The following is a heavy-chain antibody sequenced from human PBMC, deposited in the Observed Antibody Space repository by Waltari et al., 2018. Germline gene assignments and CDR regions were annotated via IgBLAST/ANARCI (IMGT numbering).Heavy chain of an antibody. CDR3: ARRGQTTVSYYFDY. D-gene: IGHD4-4*01. V-gene: IGHV4-30-4*08. Sequence: QVQLQESGPGLVKPSQTLSLICTVSGGSIIRGHYYWSWIRQPPGKGLEWIGYIYHSGSTHYNPSLKSRVTISVDTSKNQFSLRLTSVTAADTAVYYCARRGQTTVSYYFDYWGQGTLVTVSS. CDR1: GGSIIRGHYY. J-gene: IGHJ4*02. CDR2: IYHSGST.